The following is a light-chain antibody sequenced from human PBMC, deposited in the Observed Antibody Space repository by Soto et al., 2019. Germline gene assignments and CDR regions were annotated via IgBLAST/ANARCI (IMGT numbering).Light chain of an antibody. CDR2: DVI. CDR3: FSYTSTTFYV. CDR1: SSDIGGYNY. J-gene: IGLJ1*01. V-gene: IGLV2-14*03. Sequence: QSALTQPASVSGSPGQSITISCTGTSSDIGGYNYVSWYQHHPGKAPQLIFIDVINRPSGVSNRFSGSKSGNTASLTIFGLQAEDEADYYCFSYTSTTFYVFGSGTKVTVL.